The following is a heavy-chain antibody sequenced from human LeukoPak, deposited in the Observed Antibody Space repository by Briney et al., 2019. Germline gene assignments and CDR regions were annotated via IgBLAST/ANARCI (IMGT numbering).Heavy chain of an antibody. V-gene: IGHV3-21*01. CDR3: ARDRASYYYDSSGYLGRWFDP. CDR1: GFTFSSYA. CDR2: ISSSSSYI. J-gene: IGHJ5*02. Sequence: PGGSLRLSCAASGFTFSSYAMSWVRQAPGKGLEWVSSISSSSSYIYYADSVKGRFTIPRDNAKNSLYLQMNSLRAEDTAVYYCARDRASYYYDSSGYLGRWFDPWGQGTLVTVSS. D-gene: IGHD3-22*01.